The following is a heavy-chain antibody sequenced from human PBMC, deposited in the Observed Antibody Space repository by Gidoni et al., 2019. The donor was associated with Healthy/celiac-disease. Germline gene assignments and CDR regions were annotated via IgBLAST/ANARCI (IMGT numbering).Heavy chain of an antibody. Sequence: EVQLVQSGAEVKKPGESLKISSTGSGYSFTSYWIGWVRQMPGKGLEWVGLIYAADSDTRDSPSVQGHVTISADKSISTAYRQWSSLKASDTAMYYCARQMAVAGTDGVDYWGQGTLVTVSS. CDR1: GYSFTSYW. CDR2: IYAADSDT. D-gene: IGHD6-19*01. V-gene: IGHV5-51*01. CDR3: ARQMAVAGTDGVDY. J-gene: IGHJ4*02.